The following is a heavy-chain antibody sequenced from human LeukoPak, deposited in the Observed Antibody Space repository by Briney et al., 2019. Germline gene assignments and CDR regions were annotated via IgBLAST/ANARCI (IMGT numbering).Heavy chain of an antibody. CDR3: ARPGTAGGGFDI. Sequence: ASVKVSCKASGYTFTDYYMHWVRQGPGQGLECMGWINPNSGGTNYAQKFQGRVTMTRDTSISTAYMELSRLRSDDTAVYYCARPGTAGGGFDIWGQGTMVTVSS. CDR1: GYTFTDYY. J-gene: IGHJ3*02. V-gene: IGHV1-2*02. CDR2: INPNSGGT. D-gene: IGHD1-26*01.